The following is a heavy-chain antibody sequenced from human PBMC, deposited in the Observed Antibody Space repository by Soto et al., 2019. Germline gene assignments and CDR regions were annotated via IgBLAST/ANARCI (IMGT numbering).Heavy chain of an antibody. V-gene: IGHV3-21*01. D-gene: IGHD3-10*01. Sequence: GGSLRLSCAASGFTFSSYSMNWVRQAPGKGLEWVSSISSSSSYIYYADSVKGRFTISRDNAKNSLYLQMNSLRAEDTAVYYCARVARLLWFGESYDGMDVWGQGTTVTVSS. CDR3: ARVARLLWFGESYDGMDV. CDR2: ISSSSSYI. CDR1: GFTFSSYS. J-gene: IGHJ6*02.